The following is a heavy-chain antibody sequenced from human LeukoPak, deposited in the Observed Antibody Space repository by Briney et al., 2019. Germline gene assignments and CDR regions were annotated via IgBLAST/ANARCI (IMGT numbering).Heavy chain of an antibody. D-gene: IGHD3-9*01. J-gene: IGHJ4*02. CDR2: INSDGSST. V-gene: IGHV3-74*01. Sequence: GGSLRLSCAASGFTFSSYWMHWVRQAPGTGLVWVSRINSDGSSTSYADSVKGRFTISRDNAKNTLYLQMNSLRAEDTAVYYCARGRALYDILTLGYWGQGTLVTVSS. CDR3: ARGRALYDILTLGY. CDR1: GFTFSSYW.